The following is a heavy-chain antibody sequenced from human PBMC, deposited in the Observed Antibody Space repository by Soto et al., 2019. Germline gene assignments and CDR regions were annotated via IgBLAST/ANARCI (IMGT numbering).Heavy chain of an antibody. D-gene: IGHD3-10*01. V-gene: IGHV1-69*01. CDR3: SMLQVSGTYYAADY. CDR2: IVPVFGTA. Sequence: QVQLVQSGAEVKKPGSSVKVSCKASGGTSNNNANSWVRQAPGQGLGWMGGIVPVFGTANYAQKFRGRFRITADDSTRTINMELSSLRSDDPAVYYWSMLQVSGTYYAADYWGQGTLGTVSS. J-gene: IGHJ4*02. CDR1: GGTSNNNA.